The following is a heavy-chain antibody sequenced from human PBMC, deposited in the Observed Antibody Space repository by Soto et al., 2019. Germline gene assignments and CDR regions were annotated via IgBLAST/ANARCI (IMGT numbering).Heavy chain of an antibody. V-gene: IGHV3-74*01. Sequence: GGSLRLSCAASGFTFSSYLMHWVRQAPGKGLVWVSRINSDGSSTRYADSVKGRFTISRDNAKNTLYLQMNSLRAEDTAVYYCVRAPTPTSGVTGWFDPWGQGTLVTVSS. CDR1: GFTFSSYL. CDR3: VRAPTPTSGVTGWFDP. CDR2: INSDGSST. J-gene: IGHJ5*02. D-gene: IGHD3-10*01.